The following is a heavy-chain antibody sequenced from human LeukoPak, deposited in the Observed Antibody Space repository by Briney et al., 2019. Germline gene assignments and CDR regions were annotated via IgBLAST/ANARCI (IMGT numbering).Heavy chain of an antibody. CDR1: GGSISSSNYY. CDR2: IFYSGST. J-gene: IGHJ4*02. Sequence: SETPSLTCTVSGGSISSSNYYWAWIRQPPGKGLEWIGSIFYSGSTYYNPSLKSRVTISVDTSQNQFSLKLSSVTAADTAVYYCARRRIVATIDYWGQGTLATVSS. D-gene: IGHD5-12*01. CDR3: ARRRIVATIDY. V-gene: IGHV4-39*01.